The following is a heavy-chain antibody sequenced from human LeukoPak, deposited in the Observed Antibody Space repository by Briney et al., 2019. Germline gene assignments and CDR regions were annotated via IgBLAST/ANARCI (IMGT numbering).Heavy chain of an antibody. Sequence: ASVKVSCKASGYTFTSYDMHWVRQAPGQGLEWMGIINPSGGSTSYAQKFQGRVTMTRDTSTSTVYMELSSLRSEDTAVYYCALAAAGTAYFDYWGQGTLVTVSS. CDR3: ALAAAGTAYFDY. D-gene: IGHD6-13*01. CDR2: INPSGGST. V-gene: IGHV1-46*03. CDR1: GYTFTSYD. J-gene: IGHJ4*02.